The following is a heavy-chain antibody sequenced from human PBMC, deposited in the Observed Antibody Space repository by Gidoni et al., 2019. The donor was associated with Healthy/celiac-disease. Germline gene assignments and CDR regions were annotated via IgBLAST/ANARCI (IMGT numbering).Heavy chain of an antibody. Sequence: EVQLVESGGGLVKPGGSLSLSCAASGFPFSSYSMNCVRQAPGKGLECVSSISSSSSYIYYADSVKGRFTISRDNAKNSLYLQVNSLRAEDTAVYYCARATYDFWSGYYSAIFNWFDPWGQGTLVTVSS. CDR3: ARATYDFWSGYYSAIFNWFDP. J-gene: IGHJ5*02. CDR2: ISSSSSYI. V-gene: IGHV3-21*01. CDR1: GFPFSSYS. D-gene: IGHD3-3*01.